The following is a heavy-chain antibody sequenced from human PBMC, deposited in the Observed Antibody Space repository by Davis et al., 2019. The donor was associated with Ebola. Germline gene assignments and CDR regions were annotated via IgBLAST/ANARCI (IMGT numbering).Heavy chain of an antibody. CDR1: GGSISSSSYY. Sequence: SETLSLTCIVSGGSISSSSYYWGWIRPPPGKGLEWIGSIYYTGSTYYNPSLKSRVTISVDTSKNQFSLKLSSVTAADTAVYYCARGQDTLRSGYYLNYWGQGILVTVSS. J-gene: IGHJ4*02. CDR2: IYYTGST. V-gene: IGHV4-39*07. CDR3: ARGQDTLRSGYYLNY. D-gene: IGHD3-3*01.